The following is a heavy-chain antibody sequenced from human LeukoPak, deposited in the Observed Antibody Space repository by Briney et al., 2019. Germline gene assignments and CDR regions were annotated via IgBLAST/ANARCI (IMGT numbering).Heavy chain of an antibody. Sequence: GGSLRLSCTASGFIFINSGMHWVRQAPGKGLEWVAVISYDDNYKYYVDSVKGRFTISRDNSKNKLSLQMNSLRPEDSAIYYCARFWDYYGMDVWGQGTTVIVSS. CDR3: ARFWDYYGMDV. CDR1: GFIFINSG. CDR2: ISYDDNYK. D-gene: IGHD3-16*01. J-gene: IGHJ6*02. V-gene: IGHV3-30*03.